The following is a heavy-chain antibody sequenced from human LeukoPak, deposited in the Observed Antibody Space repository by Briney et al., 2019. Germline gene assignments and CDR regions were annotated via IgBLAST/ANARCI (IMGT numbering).Heavy chain of an antibody. J-gene: IGHJ4*02. D-gene: IGHD4-17*01. CDR1: GGSISSSSYY. V-gene: IGHV4-39*01. Sequence: SETLSLTCSVSGGSISSSSYYWGWIRQPPGKGLEWIGSIYYSGSTYDNPSLKSRVTISVDTSKNQLSLKLSSVTAADTAVYYCARFSTVTTSYWGQGTLVTVSS. CDR3: ARFSTVTTSY. CDR2: IYYSGST.